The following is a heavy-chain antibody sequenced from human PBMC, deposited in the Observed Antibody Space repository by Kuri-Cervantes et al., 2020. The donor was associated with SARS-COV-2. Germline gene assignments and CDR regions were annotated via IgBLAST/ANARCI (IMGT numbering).Heavy chain of an antibody. CDR1: GYTFTSYD. CDR2: MNPNSGNT. V-gene: IGHV1-8*01. Sequence: ASVKVSCKASGYTFTSYDINWVRQATGQGLEWMGWMNPNSGNTGYAQKFQGRVTMTRDTSISTAYMELSRLRSDDTAVYYCAVFECGGDCLNWFDPWGQGTLVTVSS. J-gene: IGHJ5*02. CDR3: AVFECGGDCLNWFDP. D-gene: IGHD2-21*01.